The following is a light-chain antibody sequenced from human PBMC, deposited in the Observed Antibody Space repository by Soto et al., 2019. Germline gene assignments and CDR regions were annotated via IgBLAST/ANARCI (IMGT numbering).Light chain of an antibody. V-gene: IGLV2-14*01. J-gene: IGLJ1*01. CDR1: SSDVGGYNY. CDR3: TSYTSYSTLDV. Sequence: QSALTQPASVSGSPGQSITISRTGTSSDVGGYNYVSWYQQHPDKAPKLMIYEVSNRPSGVSNRFSGSKSGHTASLTISGLQSEDEADYFCTSYTSYSTLDVFGTGTKVTVL. CDR2: EVS.